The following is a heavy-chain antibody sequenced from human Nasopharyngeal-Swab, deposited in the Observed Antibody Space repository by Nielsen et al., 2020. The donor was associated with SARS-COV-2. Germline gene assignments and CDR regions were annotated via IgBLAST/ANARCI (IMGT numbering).Heavy chain of an antibody. CDR2: ISGSGGST. CDR3: AEASVDYSGSGSYSDY. Sequence: GGSLRLSCAASGITFSNYAMSWVRQAPGKGLEWVSAISGSGGSTYYADSVKGRFTLSRDNSKNTLYLQMNSLRVEDTAVYYCAEASVDYSGSGSYSDYWGQGTLVTVSS. CDR1: GITFSNYA. J-gene: IGHJ4*02. V-gene: IGHV3-23*01. D-gene: IGHD3-10*01.